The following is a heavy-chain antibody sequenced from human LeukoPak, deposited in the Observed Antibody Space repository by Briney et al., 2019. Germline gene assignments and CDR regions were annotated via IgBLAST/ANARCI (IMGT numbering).Heavy chain of an antibody. J-gene: IGHJ5*02. D-gene: IGHD3-10*01. V-gene: IGHV4-4*07. Sequence: SETLSLTCTVSGGSISSYYWSWIRQPAGKGLEWIGRIYTSGSTNYNPSLKSRVTISVDTSKNQFSLKLSSVTAADTAVYYCARGKNYYGSGSYYTNNWFDPWGQGTLVTVSS. CDR1: GGSISSYY. CDR2: IYTSGST. CDR3: ARGKNYYGSGSYYTNNWFDP.